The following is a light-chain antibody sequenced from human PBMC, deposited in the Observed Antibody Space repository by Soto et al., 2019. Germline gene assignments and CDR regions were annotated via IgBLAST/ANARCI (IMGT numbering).Light chain of an antibody. Sequence: QSALTQPPSASGSPGQSVTISCTGTSSDVGVFNYVSWYQHHPGKAPKLMIYEVTKRPSGVPDRFSGSKSGITASLIVSGLQAEDGADYYCSSYAGSNNGVFGGGTKLTVL. J-gene: IGLJ3*02. CDR1: SSDVGVFNY. V-gene: IGLV2-8*01. CDR2: EVT. CDR3: SSYAGSNNGV.